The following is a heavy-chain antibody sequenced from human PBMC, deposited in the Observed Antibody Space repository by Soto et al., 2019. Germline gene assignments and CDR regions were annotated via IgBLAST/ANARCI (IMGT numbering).Heavy chain of an antibody. J-gene: IGHJ4*02. CDR1: GGSISSYY. V-gene: IGHV4-59*01. D-gene: IGHD6-13*01. CDR3: ARDWWEEPAGKEAVSQFDY. CDR2: IYYSGST. Sequence: SETLSLTCTVSGGSISSYYWSWIRQPPGKGLEWIGYIYYSGSTNYNPSLKSRVTISVDTSKNQFSLKLSSVTAADTAVYYCARDWWEEPAGKEAVSQFDYWGQGTLVTVSS.